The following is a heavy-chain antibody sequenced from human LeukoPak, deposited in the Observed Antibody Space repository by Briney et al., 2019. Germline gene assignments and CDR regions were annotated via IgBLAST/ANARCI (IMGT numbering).Heavy chain of an antibody. J-gene: IGHJ3*02. V-gene: IGHV4-39*07. CDR2: IYYSGST. D-gene: IGHD1-26*01. CDR3: ARDVWEISREEAYAFDI. Sequence: SETLSLTCTVSGGSISSSSYYWGWIRQAPGKGLEWIGSIYYSGSTYYNPSLKSRVTISVDTSKNQFSLKLSSVTAADTAVYYCARDVWEISREEAYAFDIWGQGTMVTVSS. CDR1: GGSISSSSYY.